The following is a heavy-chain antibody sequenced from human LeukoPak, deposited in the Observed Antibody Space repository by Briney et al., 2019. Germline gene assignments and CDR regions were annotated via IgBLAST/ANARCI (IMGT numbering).Heavy chain of an antibody. Sequence: GGSLRLSCAASGFTVSSNYMSWVRQAPGKGLEWVSVIYSGGSTYYADSVKGRFTISRDNSKNTLYLQMNSLRAEDTAVYYCAKERVDWRYFDYWGQGALVTVSS. CDR3: AKERVDWRYFDY. J-gene: IGHJ4*02. D-gene: IGHD3-9*01. CDR2: IYSGGST. V-gene: IGHV3-66*01. CDR1: GFTVSSNY.